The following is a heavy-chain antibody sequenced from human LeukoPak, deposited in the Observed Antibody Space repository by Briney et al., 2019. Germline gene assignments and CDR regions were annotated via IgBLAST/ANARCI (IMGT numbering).Heavy chain of an antibody. CDR1: GFTFSSYA. Sequence: GGSLRLSCAASGFTFSSYAMSWVRQAPGKGLEWVSAISGSGGSTYYADSVKGRFTISRDNSKNTLYLQMNSLRAEDTAVYYCAKDFESVVPAAYWFDPWGQGTLVTVSS. J-gene: IGHJ5*02. CDR2: ISGSGGST. CDR3: AKDFESVVPAAYWFDP. V-gene: IGHV3-23*01. D-gene: IGHD2-2*01.